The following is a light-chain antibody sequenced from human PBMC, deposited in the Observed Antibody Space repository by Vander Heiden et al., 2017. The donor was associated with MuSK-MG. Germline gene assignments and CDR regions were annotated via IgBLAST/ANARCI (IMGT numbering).Light chain of an antibody. V-gene: IGKV1-39*01. CDR1: QSSRGY. CDR2: AAS. Sequence: DIPTTQSRSSLSASVGDRDTIPCRASQSSRGYLNWYQQKPERAPKLLIYAASSSQSGVPSRFSGSGYGTDIALTIGSLQPEDFATCCCQQSYSTPSLTFGQGTRLEIK. J-gene: IGKJ5*01. CDR3: QQSYSTPSLT.